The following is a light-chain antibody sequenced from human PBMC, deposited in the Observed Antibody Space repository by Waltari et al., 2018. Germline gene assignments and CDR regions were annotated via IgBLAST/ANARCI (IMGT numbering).Light chain of an antibody. J-gene: IGKJ3*01. Sequence: EIVLTRSPATLSLSPGERGTLSCRASQDISSYLAWYQQKPGQAPRLLIYDASKRATGIPARFSGSGSGTDFTLTISSLEPEDFALYYCQQRSNWRATFGPGTEVGIK. CDR2: DAS. CDR3: QQRSNWRAT. V-gene: IGKV3-11*01. CDR1: QDISSY.